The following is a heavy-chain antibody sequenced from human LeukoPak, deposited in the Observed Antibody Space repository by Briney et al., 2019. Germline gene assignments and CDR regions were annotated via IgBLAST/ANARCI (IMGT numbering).Heavy chain of an antibody. Sequence: ASVKVSCKASGYTFTSYDINWVRQATGQGLEWMGWMNPNSGGTNYAQKFQGRVTMTRDTSISTAYMELSRLRSDDTAVYYCARDPGGALDYWGQGTLVTVSS. D-gene: IGHD3-16*01. CDR3: ARDPGGALDY. J-gene: IGHJ4*02. CDR2: MNPNSGGT. CDR1: GYTFTSYD. V-gene: IGHV1-2*02.